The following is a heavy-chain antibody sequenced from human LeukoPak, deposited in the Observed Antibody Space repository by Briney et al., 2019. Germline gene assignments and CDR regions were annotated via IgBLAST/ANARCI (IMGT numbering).Heavy chain of an antibody. CDR3: ARAPVTTGLYYGMDV. Sequence: GASVKVSCKASGYTFTSYAMHWVRQAPGQRLEWMGWINAGNGNTKYSQKFQGRVTITRDTSASTAYMELSSLRSEDTAVYYCARAPVTTGLYYGMDVWGQGTTVTVSS. V-gene: IGHV1-3*01. J-gene: IGHJ6*02. CDR2: INAGNGNT. CDR1: GYTFTSYA. D-gene: IGHD4-17*01.